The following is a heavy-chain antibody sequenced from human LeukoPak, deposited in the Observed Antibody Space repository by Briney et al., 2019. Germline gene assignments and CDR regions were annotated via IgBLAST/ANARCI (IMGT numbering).Heavy chain of an antibody. CDR2: IYYSGST. D-gene: IGHD1-26*01. J-gene: IGHJ4*02. V-gene: IGHV4-39*01. Sequence: PSETLSLTCTVSDGSISSSNYYWGWIRQPPGKGLEWIGSIYYSGSTYYNPSLKSRVTISVDTSKNQFSLKLSSVTAADTAVYYCARTQWEPEYYFDYWGQGTLVTVSS. CDR1: DGSISSSNYY. CDR3: ARTQWEPEYYFDY.